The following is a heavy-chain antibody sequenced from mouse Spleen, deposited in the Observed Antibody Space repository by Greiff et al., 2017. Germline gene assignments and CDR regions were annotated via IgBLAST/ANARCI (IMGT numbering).Heavy chain of an antibody. J-gene: IGHJ2*01. V-gene: IGHV3-6*01. Sequence: EVQLQESGPGLVKPSQSLSLTCSVTGYSITSGYYWNWIRQFPGNKLEWMGYISYDGSNNYNPSLKNRISITRDTSKNQFFLKLNSVTTEDTATYYCARGGLGPYFDYWGQGTTLTVSS. CDR1: GYSITSGYY. D-gene: IGHD4-1*01. CDR3: ARGGLGPYFDY. CDR2: ISYDGSN.